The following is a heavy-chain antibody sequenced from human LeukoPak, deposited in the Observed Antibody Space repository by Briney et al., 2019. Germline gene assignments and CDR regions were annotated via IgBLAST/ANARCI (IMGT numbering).Heavy chain of an antibody. J-gene: IGHJ4*02. Sequence: SVKVSCKASGGTFSSYAISWVRQAPGQGLEWMGRIIPILGIANYAQKFQGRVTITADKSTSTAYMELSSLRSEDTAVYYCARDGATSERDYWGQGTLVTVSS. V-gene: IGHV1-69*04. CDR1: GGTFSSYA. CDR2: IIPILGIA. D-gene: IGHD1-14*01. CDR3: ARDGATSERDY.